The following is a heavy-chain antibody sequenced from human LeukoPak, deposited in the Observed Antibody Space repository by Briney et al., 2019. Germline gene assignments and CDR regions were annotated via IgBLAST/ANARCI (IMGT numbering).Heavy chain of an antibody. CDR2: ISASGSPT. CDR3: GRGSWPCYFDY. CDR1: GFTFSSFA. D-gene: IGHD6-13*01. V-gene: IGHV3-23*01. J-gene: IGHJ4*02. Sequence: GGSLRLSCAASGFTFSSFAMTWVRQAPGKRLEWVSLISASGSPTYYADSVKGRFTISRDNSKNTLYLQMTSLRADDTAVYAKGRGSWPCYFDYWGQGTLVTVSS.